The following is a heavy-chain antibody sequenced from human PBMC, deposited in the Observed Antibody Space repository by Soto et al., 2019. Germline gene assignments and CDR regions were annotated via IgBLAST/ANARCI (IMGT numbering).Heavy chain of an antibody. V-gene: IGHV3-74*01. CDR2: IQSDGSSP. CDR1: GFTFNYYW. J-gene: IGHJ4*02. Sequence: PGGSLRLSCVASGFTFNYYWMHWVRQAPGKGLVWVSRIQSDGSSPDYADSVKGRFTISRDNSKNTLYLQMNSLRAEDTAVYYCAKSPGMYYYDSSGYYHYDYWGQGTLVTVSS. CDR3: AKSPGMYYYDSSGYYHYDY. D-gene: IGHD3-22*01.